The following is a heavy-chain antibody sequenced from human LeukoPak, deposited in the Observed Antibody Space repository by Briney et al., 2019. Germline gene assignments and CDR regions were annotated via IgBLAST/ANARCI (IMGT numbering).Heavy chain of an antibody. CDR2: IYSGDST. J-gene: IGHJ4*02. Sequence: GGSLRLSCAASGFNVGSNYMSWVRQAPGKGLEGVSLIYSGDSTSYADSVKGRFTISRDKSKNPLYLQMNSLRAEDTAVYHCARSDDFWSGYWDYWGQGTLVTVSS. CDR3: ARSDDFWSGYWDY. CDR1: GFNVGSNY. V-gene: IGHV3-53*01. D-gene: IGHD3-3*01.